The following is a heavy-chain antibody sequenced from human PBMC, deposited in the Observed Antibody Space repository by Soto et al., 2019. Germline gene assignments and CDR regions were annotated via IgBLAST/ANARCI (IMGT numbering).Heavy chain of an antibody. J-gene: IGHJ3*02. CDR3: ARLHIYIRGLEGAFDI. CDR1: GGSIISSSYY. CDR2: IYYCGST. V-gene: IGHV4-39*01. D-gene: IGHD2-21*01. Sequence: PSETLSLTCSVSGGSIISSSYYWGWSRQPPGKRLEWIGSIYYCGSTYYNPSLKSRVIISVDTSKNQFSLKLSSVTAADTAVYYCARLHIYIRGLEGAFDIWGQGTMVTVSS.